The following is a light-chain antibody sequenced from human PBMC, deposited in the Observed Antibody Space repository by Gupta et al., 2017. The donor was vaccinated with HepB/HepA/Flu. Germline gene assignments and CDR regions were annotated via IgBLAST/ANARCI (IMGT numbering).Light chain of an antibody. V-gene: IGKV3-15*01. Sequence: VITQSPSILSVSPGERATLTCRASQNVNTNLAWLQQKPGQATRLLIYSASTRASGIPARVSGSGSGTEFTLTSISLQSEDVAVYFCQQYNNRPQTFGQGTKLEIK. CDR3: QQYNNRPQT. J-gene: IGKJ2*01. CDR2: SAS. CDR1: QNVNTN.